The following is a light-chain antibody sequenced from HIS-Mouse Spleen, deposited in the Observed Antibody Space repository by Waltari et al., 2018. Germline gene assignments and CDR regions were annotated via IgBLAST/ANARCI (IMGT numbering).Light chain of an antibody. J-gene: IGLJ2*01. CDR3: CSYAGSSTLV. Sequence: QSALTQPASVSGSPGQSITISCTGTSSDVGSYNLVSWYQKHPGKAPKLIIYEGSKRPSGVSNRFSGSKSGNTASLTISGLQAEDEADYYCCSYAGSSTLVFGGGTKLTVL. CDR2: EGS. V-gene: IGLV2-23*01. CDR1: SSDVGSYNL.